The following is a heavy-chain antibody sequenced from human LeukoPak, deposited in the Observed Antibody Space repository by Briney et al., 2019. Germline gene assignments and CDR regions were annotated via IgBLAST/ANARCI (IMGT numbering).Heavy chain of an antibody. CDR1: GYTFTGYY. CDR2: INPNSSGT. J-gene: IGHJ6*02. CDR3: ATEYCSSTSCWNGMDV. D-gene: IGHD2-2*01. Sequence: ASVKVSCKASGYTFTGYYMHWVRQAPGQGLEWMGRINPNSSGTNYAQKFQGRVTMTRDTSISTAYMELSRLRSDDTAVYYCATEYCSSTSCWNGMDVWGQGTTVTVSS. V-gene: IGHV1-2*06.